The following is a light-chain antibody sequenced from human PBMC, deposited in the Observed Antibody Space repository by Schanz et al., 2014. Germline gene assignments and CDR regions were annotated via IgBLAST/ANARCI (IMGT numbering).Light chain of an antibody. J-gene: IGKJ1*01. Sequence: EIVMTQSPATLSVFPGERVTLSCRASLSVSVNLAWYQQKPGQAPRLLIYGASTRATGLPARFSGSGSGTDFTLTISSLQPEDFATYYCQQSYIPPWTFGQGTKVEIK. CDR2: GAS. V-gene: IGKV3-15*01. CDR3: QQSYIPPWT. CDR1: LSVSVN.